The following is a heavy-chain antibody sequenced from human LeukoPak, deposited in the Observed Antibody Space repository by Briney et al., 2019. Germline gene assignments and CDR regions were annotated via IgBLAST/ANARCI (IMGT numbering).Heavy chain of an antibody. V-gene: IGHV3-23*01. CDR2: ISGSGVST. J-gene: IGHJ4*02. D-gene: IGHD6-13*01. CDR3: ARAHSSSWYVDY. Sequence: GGSLRLSCAASGFTFSSYAISWVRQAPGKGLEWVSGISGSGVSTYYADSVKGRFTISRYNSKNTLYLQMNSLRAEDTAVYYCARAHSSSWYVDYWGQGTLVTVSS. CDR1: GFTFSSYA.